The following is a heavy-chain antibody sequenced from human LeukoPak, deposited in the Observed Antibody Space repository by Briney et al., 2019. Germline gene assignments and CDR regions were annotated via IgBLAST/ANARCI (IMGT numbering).Heavy chain of an antibody. V-gene: IGHV4-59*08. CDR3: ARQNSYGTYYGLDV. CDR1: GGSISGFY. D-gene: IGHD5-18*01. Sequence: SETLSLTCTVSGGSISGFYWNWIRQSPGKGLEWIGHLYDSGATTYNPSLKSRVTTSVDTSKNQFSLMLSSVTAADTAVYFCARQNSYGTYYGLDVRGQGTTVTVSS. CDR2: LYDSGAT. J-gene: IGHJ6*02.